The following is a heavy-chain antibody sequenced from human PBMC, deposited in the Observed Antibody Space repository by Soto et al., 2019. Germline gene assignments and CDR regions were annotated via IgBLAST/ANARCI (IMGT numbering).Heavy chain of an antibody. J-gene: IGHJ6*02. CDR2: LNAGNGNT. Sequence: GASVKVSCKASGYTFTNYAMHWVRQAPGQRLEWMGWLNAGNGNTKYSQKFQGRVTITRDTSASTAYMELSSLRSEDTAIYYCARDGNWNYVGYYYGMDVWGQGTTVTVSS. V-gene: IGHV1-3*01. D-gene: IGHD1-7*01. CDR1: GYTFTNYA. CDR3: ARDGNWNYVGYYYGMDV.